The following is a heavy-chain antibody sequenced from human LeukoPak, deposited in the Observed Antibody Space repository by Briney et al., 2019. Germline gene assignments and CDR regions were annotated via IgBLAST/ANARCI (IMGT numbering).Heavy chain of an antibody. V-gene: IGHV3-7*01. CDR1: GFTFSTYW. Sequence: PGGSLRLSCAASGFTFSTYWMSWVRQAPGKGLEWVANIKQDGSEKYYVDSVKGRFTISRDNSKNTLYLQMNSLRAEDTAVYYCARDSPYGMDVWGKGTTVTVSS. CDR3: ARDSPYGMDV. CDR2: IKQDGSEK. J-gene: IGHJ6*04.